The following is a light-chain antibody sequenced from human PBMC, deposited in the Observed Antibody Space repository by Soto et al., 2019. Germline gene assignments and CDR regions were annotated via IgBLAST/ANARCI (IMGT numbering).Light chain of an antibody. Sequence: DIQMTQSPSTLYSSLGDRVTITCRASQTISSWLAWYQQKPGKAPKLLIYKASTLKSGVPSRFSGSGSGTEFTLTIGRLKTDDFATYYCQHYNSYSEAFCQGTKVDIK. V-gene: IGKV1-5*03. CDR3: QHYNSYSEA. CDR2: KAS. J-gene: IGKJ1*01. CDR1: QTISSW.